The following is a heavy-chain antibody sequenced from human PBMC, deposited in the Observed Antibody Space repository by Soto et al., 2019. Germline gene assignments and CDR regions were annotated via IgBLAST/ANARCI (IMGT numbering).Heavy chain of an antibody. CDR2: INASNGDT. CDR1: GYTFTSYG. Sequence: GASGKVSCNASGYTFTSYGIHCERQAPGQMLEWMGWINASNGDTKYSPKFQGRVTITRDTSASTAYMELSSLRSEDTAVYYCVRRHVSATGIDWFDPWGQGTLVTVSS. V-gene: IGHV1-3*01. CDR3: VRRHVSATGIDWFDP. J-gene: IGHJ5*02. D-gene: IGHD6-13*01.